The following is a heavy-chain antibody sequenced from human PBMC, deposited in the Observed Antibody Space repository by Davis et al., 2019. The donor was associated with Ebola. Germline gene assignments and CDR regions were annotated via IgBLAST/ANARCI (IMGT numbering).Heavy chain of an antibody. J-gene: IGHJ4*02. CDR1: GYTFTGYY. V-gene: IGHV1-2*02. CDR3: ARDEYSSFVIPLDY. D-gene: IGHD6-6*01. Sequence: ASVKVSCKASGYTFTGYYMHWVRQAPGQGLEWMGWINPNSGGTNYAQKFQGRVTMTRDTSTSTAYIELRSLRSDDTAVYYCARDEYSSFVIPLDYWGQGTLVTVSS. CDR2: INPNSGGT.